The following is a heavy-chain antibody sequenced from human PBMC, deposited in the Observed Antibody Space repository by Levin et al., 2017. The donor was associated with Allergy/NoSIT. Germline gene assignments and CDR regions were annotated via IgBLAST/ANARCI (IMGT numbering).Heavy chain of an antibody. CDR2: IIPIFGTA. CDR1: GGTFSSYA. Sequence: SVKVSCKASGGTFSSYAISWVRQAPGQGLEWMGGIIPIFGTANYAQKFQGRVTITADESTSTAYMELSSLRSEDTAVYYCAREITDSSGYYGYDYWGQGTLVTVSS. D-gene: IGHD3-22*01. J-gene: IGHJ4*02. CDR3: AREITDSSGYYGYDY. V-gene: IGHV1-69*13.